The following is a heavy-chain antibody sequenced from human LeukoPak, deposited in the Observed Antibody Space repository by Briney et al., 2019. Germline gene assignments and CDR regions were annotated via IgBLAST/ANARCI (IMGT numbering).Heavy chain of an antibody. J-gene: IGHJ2*01. CDR1: GGSISNYY. D-gene: IGHD3-10*01. CDR3: ARVYYGRSYDYWYFDI. Sequence: SETLSLTCTVSGGSISNYYWSWIRQPPGKGLEWIGYIYYSGSTKYNPSLKSRVTISVDTSKNQFSLNLSSVTAADTAVYFCARVYYGRSYDYWYFDIWGRGTPVTVSS. CDR2: IYYSGST. V-gene: IGHV4-59*01.